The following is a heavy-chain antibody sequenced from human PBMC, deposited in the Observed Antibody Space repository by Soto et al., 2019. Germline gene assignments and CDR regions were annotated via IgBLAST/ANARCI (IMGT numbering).Heavy chain of an antibody. J-gene: IGHJ4*02. V-gene: IGHV4-61*01. CDR3: AKYYYGSGSNTAPFDY. CDR2: IYYSGST. D-gene: IGHD3-10*01. CDR1: GISVISGIDY. Sequence: PSVTLSLTCPVSGISVISGIDYWSWIRRPPGKGLEWIGYIYYSGSTNYNPSLKSRVTISVDTSKNQFSLKLSSVTAADTAVYYCAKYYYGSGSNTAPFDYWGQGTLVTVSS.